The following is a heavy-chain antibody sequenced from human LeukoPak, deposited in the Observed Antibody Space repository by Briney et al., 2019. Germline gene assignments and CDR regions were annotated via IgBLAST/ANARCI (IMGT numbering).Heavy chain of an antibody. D-gene: IGHD3-22*01. V-gene: IGHV7-4-1*02. Sequence: ASVKVSCKASGYTFTSYAMNWVRQAPGQGLEWMGWINTNTGNPTYAQGFTGRFVFSLDTSVSTAYLQISSLKAEDTAVYYCARRGSSGYYYYYYGMDVWGQGNTVTVSS. CDR3: ARRGSSGYYYYYYGMDV. CDR2: INTNTGNP. J-gene: IGHJ6*02. CDR1: GYTFTSYA.